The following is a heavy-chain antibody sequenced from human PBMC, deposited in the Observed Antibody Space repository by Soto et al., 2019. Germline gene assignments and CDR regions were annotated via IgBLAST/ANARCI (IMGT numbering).Heavy chain of an antibody. V-gene: IGHV3-74*01. D-gene: IGHD4-17*01. CDR3: ARDNDYGDYVVDY. J-gene: IGHJ4*02. CDR2: INSDGSST. CDR1: GFTFSSYW. Sequence: EVQLVESGGGLVQPGGSRRLSCAASGFTFSSYWMHWVRQAPGKGLVWVSRINSDGSSTSYADSVKGRFTISRDNAKNTLYLQMNSLRAEDTAVYYCARDNDYGDYVVDYWGQGTLVTVSS.